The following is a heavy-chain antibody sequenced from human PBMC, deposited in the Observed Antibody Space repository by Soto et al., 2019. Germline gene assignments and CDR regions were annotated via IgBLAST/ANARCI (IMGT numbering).Heavy chain of an antibody. D-gene: IGHD1-26*01. Sequence: SATRSASCTVSGGSMSSSRRQGGCLRQHHGKGLEWIASIKYSGTTFYNPTLKSRVTLSVDTSKNQFALKLSSVTAAETAVYYCARHGITGSYYDAFDIWGQGTMVT. CDR2: IKYSGTT. CDR3: ARHGITGSYYDAFDI. V-gene: IGHV4-39*01. CDR1: GGSMSSSRRQ. J-gene: IGHJ3*02.